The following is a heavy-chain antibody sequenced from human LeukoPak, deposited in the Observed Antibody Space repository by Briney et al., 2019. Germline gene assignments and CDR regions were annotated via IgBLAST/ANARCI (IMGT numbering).Heavy chain of an antibody. CDR1: GGSISSSSYY. Sequence: PSETLSLTCTVSGGSISSSSYYWGWIRQPPGKGLEWIGSIYYSGSTYYNPSLKSRVTISVDTSKNQFSLKLSSVTAADTAVYYCARVEAMELFDYWGQGTLVTVSS. D-gene: IGHD1-7*01. J-gene: IGHJ4*02. CDR3: ARVEAMELFDY. V-gene: IGHV4-39*01. CDR2: IYYSGST.